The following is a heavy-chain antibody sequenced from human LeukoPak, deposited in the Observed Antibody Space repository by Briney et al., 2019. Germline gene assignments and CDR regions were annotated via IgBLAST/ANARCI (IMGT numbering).Heavy chain of an antibody. D-gene: IGHD6-6*01. Sequence: SETLSLTCAVYGGSFSGYYWSWIRQPPGKGLEWIGEINHSESTNYNPSLKSRVTISVDTSKNQFSLKLSSVTAADTAVYYCARRSIAARPRWFDPWGQGTLVTVSS. V-gene: IGHV4-34*01. CDR1: GGSFSGYY. CDR2: INHSEST. J-gene: IGHJ5*02. CDR3: ARRSIAARPRWFDP.